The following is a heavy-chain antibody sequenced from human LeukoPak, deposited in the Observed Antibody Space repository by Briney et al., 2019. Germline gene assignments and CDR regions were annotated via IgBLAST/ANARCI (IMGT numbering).Heavy chain of an antibody. CDR1: GGSISSYY. V-gene: IGHV4-59*08. D-gene: IGHD3-10*01. CDR3: ARRGGLWFGELYAFDI. Sequence: PSETLSLTCTVSGGSISSYYWSWIRQPPGKGLEWIGYIYYSGSTNYNPSLKSRVTISVDTSKNQFSLKLSSVTAADTAVYYCARRGGLWFGELYAFDIWGQGTMVTVSS. J-gene: IGHJ3*02. CDR2: IYYSGST.